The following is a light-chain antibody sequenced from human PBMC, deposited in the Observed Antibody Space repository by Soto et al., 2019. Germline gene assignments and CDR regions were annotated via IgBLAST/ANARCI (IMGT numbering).Light chain of an antibody. V-gene: IGKV3D-15*01. J-gene: IGKJ5*01. CDR1: QSVSSN. CDR3: HQYHNWPIT. Sequence: EIVMTQSPATLSVSPGERATFSCWASQSVSSNLAWYQQKPGQAPRLLIYDASTRATGIPARFSGSGSGTDFTLTISCLQYEDFAFYSCHQYHNWPITFGQGTRLEIK. CDR2: DAS.